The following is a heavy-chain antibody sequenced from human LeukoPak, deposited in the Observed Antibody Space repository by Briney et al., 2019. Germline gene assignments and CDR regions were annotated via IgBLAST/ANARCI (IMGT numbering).Heavy chain of an antibody. J-gene: IGHJ4*01. CDR2: ISWNSGGM. D-gene: IGHD3-16*01. CDR3: ARGRWLSESPLDY. V-gene: IGHV3-9*01. Sequence: PGRSLRLSCAASGFSFDDYAMHWVRQAPGKGLEWVSGISWNSGGMGYADSVKGRFTISRDNAKNSLYLQMNSLRTEDTALYYCARGRWLSESPLDYWGHGTLVTVSS. CDR1: GFSFDDYA.